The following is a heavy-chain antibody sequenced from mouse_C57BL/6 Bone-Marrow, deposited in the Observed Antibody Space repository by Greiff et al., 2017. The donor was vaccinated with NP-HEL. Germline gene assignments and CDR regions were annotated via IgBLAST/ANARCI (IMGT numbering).Heavy chain of an antibody. D-gene: IGHD3-2*02. CDR3: ARGDSSGPFAY. V-gene: IGHV3-6*01. CDR2: ISYDGSN. J-gene: IGHJ3*01. CDR1: GYSITSGYY. Sequence: EVQLQESGPGLVKPSQSLSLTCSVTGYSITSGYYWNWIRQFPGNKLEWMGYISYDGSNNYNPSLKNRISITRDTSKNQFFLKLNSVTTEDTATYYCARGDSSGPFAYWGQGTLVTVSA.